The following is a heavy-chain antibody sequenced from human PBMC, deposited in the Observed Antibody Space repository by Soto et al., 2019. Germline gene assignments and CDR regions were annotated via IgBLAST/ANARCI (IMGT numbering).Heavy chain of an antibody. CDR2: FYSSGSI. J-gene: IGHJ5*02. V-gene: IGHV4-31*03. Sequence: LSLTCFFFGYSITAGGYYWSWLRHHPGKGLEWIGSFYSSGSIIYNPSLRSRVSISGDTSSNQFSMSLTSVTAADTARYYCARMYSSGSGWFHPWGQGTLVTVSS. D-gene: IGHD6-19*01. CDR1: GYSITAGGYY. CDR3: ARMYSSGSGWFHP.